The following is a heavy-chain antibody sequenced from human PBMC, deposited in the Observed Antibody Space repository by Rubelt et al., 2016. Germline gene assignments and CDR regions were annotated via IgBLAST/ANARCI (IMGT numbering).Heavy chain of an antibody. CDR1: GYTLTELS. CDR3: ATGIVVVPAHVPSRDY. V-gene: IGHV1-24*01. J-gene: IGHJ4*02. D-gene: IGHD2-2*01. CDR2: FDPEDGET. Sequence: QVQLVLSGAEVKKPGASVKVSCKVSGYTLTELSMHWVRQAPGKGLEWMGGFDPEDGETIYAQKFQGRVTMTEDTSTDTADWELSSLRSEDTAVYYCATGIVVVPAHVPSRDYWGQGTLVTVSS.